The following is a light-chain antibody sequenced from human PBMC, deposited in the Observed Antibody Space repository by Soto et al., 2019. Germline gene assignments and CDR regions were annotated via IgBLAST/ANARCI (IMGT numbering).Light chain of an antibody. CDR2: DVS. CDR3: SSYTSRSTLE. CDR1: SSDVGGYNY. Sequence: QSALTQPASVSGSPGQSITISCTGTSSDVGGYNYVSWYQQHPGKAPKLMIYDVSNRPSGVSNRFSGSKSGNTASLTISGLQAEDEAAYYCSSYTSRSTLEVGGGTKLTVL. V-gene: IGLV2-14*01. J-gene: IGLJ2*01.